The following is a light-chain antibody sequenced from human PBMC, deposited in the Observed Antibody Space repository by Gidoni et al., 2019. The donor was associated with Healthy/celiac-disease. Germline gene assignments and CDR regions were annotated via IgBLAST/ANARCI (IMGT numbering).Light chain of an antibody. Sequence: SSELTQDPAVSVALGQTVRITCQGDSLRSYHASWYQQKPGQAPVLVIYGKNNRPSGIPDRFSGSSSGNTASLTITRAQAEDEADYYCNSRDSSGNHWVFGGGTKLTVL. CDR1: SLRSYH. CDR3: NSRDSSGNHWV. J-gene: IGLJ3*02. V-gene: IGLV3-19*01. CDR2: GKN.